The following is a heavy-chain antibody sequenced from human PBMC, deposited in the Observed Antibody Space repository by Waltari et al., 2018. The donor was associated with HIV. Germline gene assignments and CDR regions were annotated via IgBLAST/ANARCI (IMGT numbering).Heavy chain of an antibody. D-gene: IGHD3-9*01. V-gene: IGHV3-23*01. J-gene: IGHJ4*02. CDR3: AKGVAYDLLTGFSPLDY. CDR2: ISGDGITT. CDR1: NFILSTYA. Sequence: EVQLLESGGGLVQPGGSLRLSCAASNFILSTYAMSWFRQAPGKGLEWVSSISGDGITTYYADSVKGRLTISRDNSKNTLSLQMSSLRGEDTAVYYCAKGVAYDLLTGFSPLDYWGQGTLVTVSS.